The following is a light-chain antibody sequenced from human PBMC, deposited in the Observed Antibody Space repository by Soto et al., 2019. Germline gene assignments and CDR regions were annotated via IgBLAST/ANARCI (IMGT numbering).Light chain of an antibody. Sequence: DIQMTQSPSSLSASVGDRVTITCRASQGIRNDLAWYQQKPGKVPKLLIHAASTLQSGVPSRSSGSGSGTDFTLTISSLQPEDVATYYCQKYNSAPRTFGQGTKLEIK. J-gene: IGKJ2*01. CDR1: QGIRND. CDR3: QKYNSAPRT. V-gene: IGKV1-27*01. CDR2: AAS.